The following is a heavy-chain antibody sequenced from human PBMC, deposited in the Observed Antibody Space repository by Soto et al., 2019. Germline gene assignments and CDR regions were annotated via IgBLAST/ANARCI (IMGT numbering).Heavy chain of an antibody. CDR1: GFTVSDYS. CDR3: ANHDSGGKRV. D-gene: IGHD2-15*01. J-gene: IGHJ4*02. CDR2: ISRSSCYM. V-gene: IGHV3-21*01. Sequence: EVKLVESGGGLVKPGGSLRLSCTASGFTVSDYSMNWIRQAPGKGLEWVSSISRSSCYMFYADSVRGRFTVSRDNAKNSEYLQMDSLRAEDTAVYYCANHDSGGKRVWGQGTLVTVSS.